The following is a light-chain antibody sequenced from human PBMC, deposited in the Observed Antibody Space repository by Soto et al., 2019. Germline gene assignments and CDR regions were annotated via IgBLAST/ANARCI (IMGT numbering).Light chain of an antibody. CDR3: QQYDTFPLT. J-gene: IGKJ4*01. CDR1: QSINNW. CDR2: KAS. V-gene: IGKV1-5*03. Sequence: DIQMTQSPSTLSASVGDRVTTTCRASQSINNWLAWYQQKPGKAPKLLIYKASSLASGVPSRFSGSGSETDFTLTISGLQPDDFATYYCQQYDTFPLTFGGGTKVEIK.